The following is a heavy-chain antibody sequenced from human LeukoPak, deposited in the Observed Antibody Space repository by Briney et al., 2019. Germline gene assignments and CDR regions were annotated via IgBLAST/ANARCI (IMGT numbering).Heavy chain of an antibody. CDR3: ARMGAVADLTFDY. Sequence: GGSLRLSCAASGFTFSSYSMNWVRQAPGKGLEWVSSISSSSSYIYYADSVKGRFTISRDNAKNSLYLQMNSLRAEDTAVYYCARMGAVADLTFDYWGKGTLVTVSS. CDR2: ISSSSSYI. CDR1: GFTFSSYS. J-gene: IGHJ4*02. D-gene: IGHD6-19*01. V-gene: IGHV3-21*01.